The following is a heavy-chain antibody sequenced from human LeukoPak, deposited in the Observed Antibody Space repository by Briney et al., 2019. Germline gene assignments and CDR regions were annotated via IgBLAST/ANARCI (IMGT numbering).Heavy chain of an antibody. Sequence: SETLSLTCTVSGGSISSYYWSWIRQPAGKGLEWIGRIYTSGSTNYNPSLKSRVTMSVDTSKNQFSLKLSSVTAAGTAVYYCVRAVAATAPDYFDYWGQGTLVTVSS. V-gene: IGHV4-4*07. J-gene: IGHJ4*02. CDR1: GGSISSYY. CDR2: IYTSGST. CDR3: VRAVAATAPDYFDY. D-gene: IGHD6-19*01.